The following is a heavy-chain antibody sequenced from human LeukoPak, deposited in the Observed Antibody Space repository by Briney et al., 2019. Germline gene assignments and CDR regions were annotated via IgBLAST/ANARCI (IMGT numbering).Heavy chain of an antibody. CDR1: GFTFDDYG. Sequence: GGSLRLSCAASGFTFDDYGMSWVRQAPGKGLEWVSGINWNGGSTGYADSVKGRFTISRDNAKSSLYLQMNSLRAEDTAFYYCARRRVTFVRGVDITSYYFDYWGQGTLVTVSS. D-gene: IGHD3-10*01. CDR3: ARRRVTFVRGVDITSYYFDY. CDR2: INWNGGST. V-gene: IGHV3-20*04. J-gene: IGHJ4*02.